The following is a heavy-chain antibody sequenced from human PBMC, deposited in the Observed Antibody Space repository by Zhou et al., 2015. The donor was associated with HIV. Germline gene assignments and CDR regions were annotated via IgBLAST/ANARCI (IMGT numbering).Heavy chain of an antibody. CDR1: GYPLSYYG. D-gene: IGHD3-16*01. CDR2: IYNGNA. Sequence: QVQLVQSGGEVKKPGASMKVSCKASGYPLSYYGLTWVRQVPGQGLEWMGWIYNGNANYAQKFQGRVTMTTDTATRTGYLELRSLRSDDTAIYFCARGPSRPLGGSYNYDYWGQGTLVTVSS. CDR3: ARGPSRPLGGSYNYDY. J-gene: IGHJ4*02. V-gene: IGHV1-18*04.